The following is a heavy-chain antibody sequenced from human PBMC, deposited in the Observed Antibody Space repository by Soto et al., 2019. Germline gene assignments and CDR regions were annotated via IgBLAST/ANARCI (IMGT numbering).Heavy chain of an antibody. Sequence: GGSLRLSCAASGFTFDDYTMHWVRQAPGKGLEWVANIKQDGSEKYYVDSVKGRFTISRDNAKNSLYLQMNSLRAEDTAVYYCAGEKNWNYAFDIWGQGTMVTVSS. CDR3: AGEKNWNYAFDI. J-gene: IGHJ3*02. V-gene: IGHV3-7*01. D-gene: IGHD1-7*01. CDR1: GFTFDDYT. CDR2: IKQDGSEK.